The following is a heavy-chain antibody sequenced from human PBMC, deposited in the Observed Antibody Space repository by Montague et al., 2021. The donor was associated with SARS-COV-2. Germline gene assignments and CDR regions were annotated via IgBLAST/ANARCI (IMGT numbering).Heavy chain of an antibody. V-gene: IGHV3-11*01. CDR2: ISSSGTFI. J-gene: IGHJ4*02. D-gene: IGHD1-1*01. CDR1: GFIFSDYY. Sequence: SLRLSCAAPGFIFSDYYMTWVRQAPGKGLEWVSYISSSGTFIYYADSLKGRFTISRDNAKNSLYLQMNSLTAEDTAVYYCGRDAKATVYWGQGTLVTVSS. CDR3: GRDAKATVY.